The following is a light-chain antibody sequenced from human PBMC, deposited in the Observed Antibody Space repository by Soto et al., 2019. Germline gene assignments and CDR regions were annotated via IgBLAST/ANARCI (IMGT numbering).Light chain of an antibody. CDR1: KIVASSY. Sequence: EVVLTQSPGTLSLSPGERATLSCRASKIVASSYLAWLPQKPGQSPRRLIYGSASMATGVPDRFSGSGSGDDFTLTITGLEPEDSAVYFCQQYGTSPQSFGQGTKLEIK. CDR3: QQYGTSPQS. CDR2: GSA. V-gene: IGKV3-20*01. J-gene: IGKJ2*01.